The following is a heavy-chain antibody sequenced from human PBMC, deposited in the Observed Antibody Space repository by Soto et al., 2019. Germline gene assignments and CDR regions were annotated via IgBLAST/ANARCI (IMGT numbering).Heavy chain of an antibody. CDR2: ISSSKTYI. V-gene: IGHV3-48*02. J-gene: IGHJ3*02. CDR1: GFSFSSYS. CDR3: VRDSGCAFDI. D-gene: IGHD5-12*01. Sequence: EVQLVESGGGLVQPGQSLRVSCAASGFSFSSYSMNWVRQAPGKGLEWISYISSSKTYIWYADSVKGRFTISRDNAKNSLSLQMNSLRDEDTVVYYCVRDSGCAFDIWGLGTMVTVSS.